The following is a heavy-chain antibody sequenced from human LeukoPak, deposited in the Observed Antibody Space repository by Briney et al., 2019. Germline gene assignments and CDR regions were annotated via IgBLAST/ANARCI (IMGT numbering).Heavy chain of an antibody. V-gene: IGHV1-2*02. CDR2: INPNSGGT. CDR3: AREGGGYCSGGSCYVWQSWFDP. D-gene: IGHD2-15*01. Sequence: ASVKVSCKASGYTFTGYYMHWVRQAPGQGLEWMGWINPNSGGTSYAQKFQGRVTMTRDTSISTAYMELSRLRSDDTAVYYCAREGGGYCSGGSCYVWQSWFDPWGQGTLVTVSS. CDR1: GYTFTGYY. J-gene: IGHJ5*02.